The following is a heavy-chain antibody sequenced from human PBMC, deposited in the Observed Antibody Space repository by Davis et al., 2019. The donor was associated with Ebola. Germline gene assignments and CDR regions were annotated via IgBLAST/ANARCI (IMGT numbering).Heavy chain of an antibody. CDR2: ISGSGGST. CDR3: ATQDVLVVLGDKGDSAYGMDV. J-gene: IGHJ6*02. CDR1: GFTFGNYA. D-gene: IGHD2-15*01. Sequence: GGSLRLSCAASGFTFGNYAMSWVRQAPGKGLEWISAISGSGGSTYYADSVKGRFIISRDNSKNTLYLQMSSLRAEDTAVYYCATQDVLVVLGDKGDSAYGMDVWGQGTMVTVSS. V-gene: IGHV3-23*01.